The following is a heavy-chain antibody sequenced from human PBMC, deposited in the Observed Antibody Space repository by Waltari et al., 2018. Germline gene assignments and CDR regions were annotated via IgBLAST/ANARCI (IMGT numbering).Heavy chain of an antibody. CDR3: ARDRGWLAHDY. V-gene: IGHV3-7*04. CDR1: GFSFDKYW. J-gene: IGHJ4*02. Sequence: EVQLVESGGDLVQPGGSIRLSCAASGFSFDKYWMAWVRQAPGKGLEGVANIKQDGSTKSYEASVRGRFTISRDNAKNSLYLQMNSLRAEDTAVYYCARDRGWLAHDYWGQGTLVTVSS. D-gene: IGHD6-19*01. CDR2: IKQDGSTK.